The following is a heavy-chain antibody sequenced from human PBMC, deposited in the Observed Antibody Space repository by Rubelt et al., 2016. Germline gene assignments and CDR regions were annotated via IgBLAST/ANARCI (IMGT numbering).Heavy chain of an antibody. J-gene: IGHJ4*02. CDR2: INAGNVNT. D-gene: IGHD3-22*01. CDR3: ARYYYDSSGYVYFDY. CDR1: GYTFTSYA. V-gene: IGHV1-3*01. Sequence: QVQLVQSGAEVKKPGASVKVSFKASGYTFTSYAMHWVRQAPGPRLAWMGWINAGNVNTKYSQKFQGRVTITRDTSASTAYMELSSLRSEDTAVYYCARYYYDSSGYVYFDYWGQGTLVTVSS.